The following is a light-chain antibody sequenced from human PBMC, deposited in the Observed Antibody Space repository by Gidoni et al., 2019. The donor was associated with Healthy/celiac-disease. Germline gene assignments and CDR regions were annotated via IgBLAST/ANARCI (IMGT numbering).Light chain of an antibody. CDR1: QSISSY. V-gene: IGKV1-39*01. CDR2: AAS. J-gene: IGKJ2*01. Sequence: DIQMTQSPSSLSASVGDRVTITCRASQSISSYLNWYPQKPGKAPKLLIYAASSLQSGVPSRFSCSGSGTDFTLTISSLQPEDFATYYCQQSYSTPRTFGQGTKLEIK. CDR3: QQSYSTPRT.